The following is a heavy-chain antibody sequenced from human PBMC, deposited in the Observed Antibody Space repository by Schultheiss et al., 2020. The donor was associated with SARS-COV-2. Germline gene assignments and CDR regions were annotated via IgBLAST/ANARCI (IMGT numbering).Heavy chain of an antibody. CDR1: GYTFTGYY. CDR3: ARGIPGRGRYDYVWGSYRYSVGVDAFDI. D-gene: IGHD3-16*02. CDR2: IIPIFGTA. J-gene: IGHJ3*02. V-gene: IGHV1-69*05. Sequence: SVKVSCKASGYTFTGYYMHWVRQAPGQGLEWMGGIIPIFGTANYAQKFQGRVTITRDTSASTAYMELSSLRSEDTAVYYCARGIPGRGRYDYVWGSYRYSVGVDAFDIWGQGTMVTVSS.